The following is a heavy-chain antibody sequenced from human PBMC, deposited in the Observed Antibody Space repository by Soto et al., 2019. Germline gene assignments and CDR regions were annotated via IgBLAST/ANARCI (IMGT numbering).Heavy chain of an antibody. CDR3: ARPHLIAAAATGWFDP. V-gene: IGHV4-30-2*02. D-gene: IGHD6-13*01. J-gene: IGHJ5*02. CDR2: IYHSGST. CDR1: GGSISSGGYS. Sequence: SETLSLTCAVSGGSISSGGYSWSWIRQPPGKGLEWIGYIYHSGSTYYNPSLKSRVTISVDTSKNQFSLKLSSVTAADTAVYYCARPHLIAAAATGWFDPWGQGTLVTVSS.